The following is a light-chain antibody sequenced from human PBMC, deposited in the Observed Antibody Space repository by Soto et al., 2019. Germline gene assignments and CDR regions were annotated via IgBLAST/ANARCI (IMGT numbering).Light chain of an antibody. CDR1: QTLINS. V-gene: IGKV1-5*01. CDR2: DAS. Sequence: DIQLTQSPSTLSASPGDRATITCRASQTLINSLAWYQQKPGKAPKLLIYDASTLESGVPSRFSGSGSGTDFTLTINSLQPEDSATYYCQQHNMLPWTFGQGTKVDIK. J-gene: IGKJ1*01. CDR3: QQHNMLPWT.